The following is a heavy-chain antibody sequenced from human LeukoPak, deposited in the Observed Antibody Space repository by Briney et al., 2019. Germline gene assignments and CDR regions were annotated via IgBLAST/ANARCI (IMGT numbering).Heavy chain of an antibody. Sequence: GRSLRLSCATSGFTFSNYAIHWDRQAPGKELEWVAVISNDGNNKHYADSVKGRFTISRDNSKDTLYLQMNSLRAEDTAVYYCASSGYYDSSGYSYYFDYWGQGTLVTVSS. D-gene: IGHD3-22*01. V-gene: IGHV3-30-3*01. CDR3: ASSGYYDSSGYSYYFDY. J-gene: IGHJ4*02. CDR2: ISNDGNNK. CDR1: GFTFSNYA.